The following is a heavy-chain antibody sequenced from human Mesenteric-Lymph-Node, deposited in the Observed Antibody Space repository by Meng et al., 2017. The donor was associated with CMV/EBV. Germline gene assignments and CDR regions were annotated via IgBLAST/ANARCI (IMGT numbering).Heavy chain of an antibody. V-gene: IGHV3-15*01. CDR1: GFTFNNAW. CDR3: TTDRDY. J-gene: IGHJ4*02. CDR2: IKSRSEGGTT. Sequence: SLRLSCVGSGFTFNNAWMSWVRQAPGKGLEWLGHIKSRSEGGTTYYGAPVKGRFTISRDDSKNTLYLQMNSLKTEDTAVYYCTTDRDYWGQGTLVTVSS.